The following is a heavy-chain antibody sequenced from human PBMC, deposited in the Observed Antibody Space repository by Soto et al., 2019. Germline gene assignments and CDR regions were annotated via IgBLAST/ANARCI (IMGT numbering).Heavy chain of an antibody. CDR2: ISYDGSNK. D-gene: IGHD3-22*01. CDR1: GFTFSSYG. CDR3: VRDCITMIVEGYFDY. V-gene: IGHV3-30*19. J-gene: IGHJ4*02. Sequence: GGSLRLSCAASGFTFSSYGMHWVRQAPGKGLEWVAVISYDGSNKYYADSVKGRFTISRDNSKNTLYLQMNSLRAEDTAVYYCVRDCITMIVEGYFDYWGQGTLVTVSS.